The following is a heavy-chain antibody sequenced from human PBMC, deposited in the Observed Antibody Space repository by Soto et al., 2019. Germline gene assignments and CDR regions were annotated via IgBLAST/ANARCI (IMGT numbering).Heavy chain of an antibody. V-gene: IGHV4-31*03. CDR2: IYYSGSA. Sequence: SETLSLTCTVSGDSVSSGGAYWSWIRQHPGKGLEWIGYIYYSGSANYTPSLKSRLTISLDTSQNQFSLRLSSVTAADTAVYYCAIPGYSSGWSVDFDYWGQGTLVTVSS. CDR3: AIPGYSSGWSVDFDY. CDR1: GDSVSSGGAY. D-gene: IGHD6-19*01. J-gene: IGHJ4*02.